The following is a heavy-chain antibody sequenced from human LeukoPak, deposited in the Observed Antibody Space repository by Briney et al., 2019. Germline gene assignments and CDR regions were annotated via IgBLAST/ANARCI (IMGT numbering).Heavy chain of an antibody. Sequence: ASVKVSCKASGYTFTSYDINWVRQATGQGLEWMGWMNPNSGNTGYAQKFQGRVTMTRNTSISTAYMELSSLRSEDTAVYYCAITVHPWVYCSSTRCYDWFDPWGQGTLVTVSS. CDR2: MNPNSGNT. V-gene: IGHV1-8*01. D-gene: IGHD2-2*01. CDR1: GYTFTSYD. J-gene: IGHJ5*02. CDR3: AITVHPWVYCSSTRCYDWFDP.